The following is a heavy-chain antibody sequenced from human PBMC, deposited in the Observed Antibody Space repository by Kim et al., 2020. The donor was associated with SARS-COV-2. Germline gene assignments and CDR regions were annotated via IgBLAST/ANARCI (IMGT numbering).Heavy chain of an antibody. CDR2: ISYDGSNK. V-gene: IGHV3-30*04. J-gene: IGHJ6*02. CDR1: GFTFSSYA. Sequence: GGSLRLSCAASGFTFSSYAMHWVRQAPGKGVEWVAVISYDGSNKYYADSVKGRFTISRDNSKNTLYLQMNSLRAEDTAVYYCARVGYSSSWYSVEYYYYYYGMDVWGQGTTVTVSS. CDR3: ARVGYSSSWYSVEYYYYYYGMDV. D-gene: IGHD6-13*01.